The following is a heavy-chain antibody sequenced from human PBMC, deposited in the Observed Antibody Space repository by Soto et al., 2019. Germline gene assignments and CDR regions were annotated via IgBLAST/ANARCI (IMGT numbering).Heavy chain of an antibody. Sequence: PSLTYAAFVVSIRIGGHSWSWTRQPPGKVLEWIGYIYHSGSTYYNPSLKSRVTISVDTSKNQFSLKLSSVTAADTAVYYCARWGRLAVAGIYYYYYYGMDVWGQGTTVNGS. J-gene: IGHJ6*02. CDR2: IYHSGST. D-gene: IGHD6-19*01. CDR1: VVSIRIGGHS. CDR3: ARWGRLAVAGIYYYYYYGMDV. V-gene: IGHV4-30-2*01.